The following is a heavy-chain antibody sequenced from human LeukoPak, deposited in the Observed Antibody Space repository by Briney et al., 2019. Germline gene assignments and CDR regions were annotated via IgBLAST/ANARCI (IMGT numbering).Heavy chain of an antibody. D-gene: IGHD3-22*01. Sequence: ASVKVSCKASGCTFSSYAISWVRQAPGQGLEWMGGIIPIFGTANYAQKFQGRVTITTDESTSTAYMELSSLRSEDTAVYYCARDVGSGLNYWGQGTLVTVSS. CDR1: GCTFSSYA. V-gene: IGHV1-69*05. CDR3: ARDVGSGLNY. J-gene: IGHJ4*02. CDR2: IIPIFGTA.